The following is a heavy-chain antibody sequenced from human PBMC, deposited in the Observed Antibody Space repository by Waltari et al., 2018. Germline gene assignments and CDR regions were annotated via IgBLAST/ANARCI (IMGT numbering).Heavy chain of an antibody. CDR3: AGGSKFYYMDL. J-gene: IGHJ6*03. Sequence: EVELVESGGGLVQPGGSLRLSCAASVLTLSRYWMYWVRQVPGKGLVWVSRINSDGSSTTYADSVKGRFTISRDNAKNTLFLQMNSLRVEDTAIYYCAGGSKFYYMDLWGKGTTATISS. CDR1: VLTLSRYW. V-gene: IGHV3-74*03. CDR2: INSDGSST.